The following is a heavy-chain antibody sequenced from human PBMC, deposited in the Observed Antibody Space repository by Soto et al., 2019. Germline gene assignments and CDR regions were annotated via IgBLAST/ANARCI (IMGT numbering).Heavy chain of an antibody. CDR1: GFTFSSYA. J-gene: IGHJ4*02. CDR3: AKEVGSDPMTLPGQCSSTSCRPQYYFDY. D-gene: IGHD2-2*01. CDR2: ISGSGGST. Sequence: GGSLRLSCAASGFTFSSYAMSWVRQAPGKGLEWVSAISGSGGSTYYADSVKGRFTISRDNSKNTLYLEMNSLRAEDTAVYYCAKEVGSDPMTLPGQCSSTSCRPQYYFDYWGQGTLVTVSS. V-gene: IGHV3-23*01.